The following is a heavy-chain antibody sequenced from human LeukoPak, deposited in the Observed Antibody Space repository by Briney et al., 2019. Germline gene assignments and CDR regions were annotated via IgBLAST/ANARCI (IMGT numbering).Heavy chain of an antibody. D-gene: IGHD3-22*01. CDR3: ARDLYDGSGHRLAGDAFDI. V-gene: IGHV1-18*01. CDR1: GYTFTSYG. CDR2: ISAYNGNT. Sequence: GASVKVSCKASGYTFTSYGISWVRQAPGQGLEWMGWISAYNGNTNYAQKLQGRVTMTTDTSTSTAYMELRSLRSDDTAVYYCARDLYDGSGHRLAGDAFDIWGQGTMVTVSS. J-gene: IGHJ3*02.